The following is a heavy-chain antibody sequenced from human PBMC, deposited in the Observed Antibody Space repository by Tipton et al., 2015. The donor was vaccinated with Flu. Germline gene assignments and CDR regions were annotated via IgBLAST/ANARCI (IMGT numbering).Heavy chain of an antibody. V-gene: IGHV4-59*08. J-gene: IGHJ4*02. CDR3: ARLSYYDVDLKNFYFDY. Sequence: GLVKPSEALSLTCAVSGVSVSSYHWSWIRQPPGKGLEWIGKIYYGGDTDYNPSLKSRVTISVDTSKSQFSLKLRSVTAADTAVYYCARLSYYDVDLKNFYFDYWGQGALVTVSS. CDR1: GVSVSSYH. D-gene: IGHD3-10*02. CDR2: IYYGGDT.